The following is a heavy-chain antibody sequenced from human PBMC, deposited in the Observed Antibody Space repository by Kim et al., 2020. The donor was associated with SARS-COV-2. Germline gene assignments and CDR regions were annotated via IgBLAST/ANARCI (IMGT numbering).Heavy chain of an antibody. CDR2: ITSRGST. V-gene: IGHV3-23*01. J-gene: IGHJ4*02. D-gene: IGHD2-8*01. Sequence: GGSLRLSCAASGFTFSNYAMSWVRQAPGKGLEWGSTITSRGSTFYADSVRGRFTISRDNSRNTLYLQMSSLRAEDTALYYCAKMYGDGTEYDVVFWGQGTPVTVSS. CDR1: GFTFSNYA. CDR3: AKMYGDGTEYDVVF.